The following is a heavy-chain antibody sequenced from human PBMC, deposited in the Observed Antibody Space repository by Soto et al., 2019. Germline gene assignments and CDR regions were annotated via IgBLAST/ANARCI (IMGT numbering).Heavy chain of an antibody. V-gene: IGHV1-46*01. J-gene: IGHJ4*02. CDR3: ARDGVQLWPRYYFDY. CDR1: GYSFSNYS. CDR2: INPNGGST. Sequence: VQLVQSGAEVKKPGASVQVSCKTSGYSFSNYSMHWVRQVPGQGLEWMGKINPNGGSTSLAQKFKDEVTLTRDTSTNTVYMELSSLTSEDMAVYYCARDGVQLWPRYYFDYWGQGTLVTVSS. D-gene: IGHD1-1*01.